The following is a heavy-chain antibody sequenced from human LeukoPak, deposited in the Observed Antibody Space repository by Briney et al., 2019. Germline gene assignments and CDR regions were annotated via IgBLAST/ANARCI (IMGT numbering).Heavy chain of an antibody. CDR2: IWYDGSNK. CDR1: GFTFSSYG. Sequence: GGSLRLSCAASGFTFSSYGMHWVRQAPGKGLEWVAVIWYDGSNKYYADSVKGRFTISRDNSKNTLYLQMNSLRAEDTAVYYCARGGDSSGWYAPLHYFDYWGQGTLVTVSS. CDR3: ARGGDSSGWYAPLHYFDY. D-gene: IGHD6-19*01. J-gene: IGHJ4*02. V-gene: IGHV3-33*01.